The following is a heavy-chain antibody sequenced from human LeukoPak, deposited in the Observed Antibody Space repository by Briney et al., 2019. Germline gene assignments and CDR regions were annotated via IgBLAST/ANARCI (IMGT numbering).Heavy chain of an antibody. CDR2: MYYSGST. CDR1: GGSISNSSYY. D-gene: IGHD5-24*01. Sequence: PSETLSLTCTVSGGSISNSSYYWGWIRQPSGKGSEWIGSMYYSGSTYYNPSLKSRATISVDTSKNQFSLKLSSVTAADTAVYYCARHGRMGTINPSYWGQGTLVTVSS. V-gene: IGHV4-39*01. J-gene: IGHJ4*02. CDR3: ARHGRMGTINPSY.